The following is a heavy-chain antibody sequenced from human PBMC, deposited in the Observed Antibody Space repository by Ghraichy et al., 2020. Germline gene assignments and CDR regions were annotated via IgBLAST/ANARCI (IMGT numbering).Heavy chain of an antibody. CDR2: ISRERNDK. CDR3: VGESITVAGTGTAFDF. J-gene: IGHJ3*01. D-gene: IGHD6-19*01. Sequence: GGSLRLSCAASGFTISSYSMHWVRQAPGKGLEWVAVISRERNDKFYADFVKGRFTIFRDNSKNTLYLQINSLRAEDTDDTAVYFCVGESITVAGTGTAFDFWGQGTMVTVSS. V-gene: IGHV3-30*14. CDR1: GFTISSYS.